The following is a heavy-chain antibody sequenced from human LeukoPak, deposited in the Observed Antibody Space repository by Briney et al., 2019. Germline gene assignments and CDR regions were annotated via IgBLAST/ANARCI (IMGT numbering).Heavy chain of an antibody. D-gene: IGHD2/OR15-2a*01. CDR3: ARDFRTTYFDY. J-gene: IGHJ4*02. Sequence: ASVNVSCKASGYTFTSYGISWVRQAPGQGLEWMGWISAYNGNTNYAQKLQGRVTMTTDTSTSTAYMELRSLRSDVTAVYYCARDFRTTYFDYWGQGTLVTVSS. CDR2: ISAYNGNT. CDR1: GYTFTSYG. V-gene: IGHV1-18*01.